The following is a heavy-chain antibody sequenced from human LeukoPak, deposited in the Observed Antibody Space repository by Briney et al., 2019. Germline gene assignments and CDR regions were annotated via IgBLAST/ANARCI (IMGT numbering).Heavy chain of an antibody. J-gene: IGHJ4*02. CDR1: GFTFSTYS. Sequence: PGGSLRLSCAASGFTFSTYSMNWVRQAPGKGLEWVSYISSSSSYIYYADSVKGRFTISRDNAKNSLYLQMNSLRAEDTAVYYCARGGDSSRFTDYWGQGTLVTVSS. D-gene: IGHD6-13*01. V-gene: IGHV3-21*05. CDR3: ARGGDSSRFTDY. CDR2: ISSSSSYI.